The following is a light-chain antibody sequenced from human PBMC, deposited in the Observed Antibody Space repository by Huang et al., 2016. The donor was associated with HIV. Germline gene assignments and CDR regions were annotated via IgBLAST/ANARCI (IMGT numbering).Light chain of an antibody. J-gene: IGKJ2*02. CDR1: QSINSN. CDR2: GAS. Sequence: EIVMTQSPATLFVSPGEIVTRSCRASQSINSNLAWYQQKPGQAPRLLIYGASARATGIPDRYSGSGSGTAFTLTITRLQSEDFAVYYCQQYNIRCTFGQGTKLEMK. V-gene: IGKV3-15*01. CDR3: QQYNIRCT.